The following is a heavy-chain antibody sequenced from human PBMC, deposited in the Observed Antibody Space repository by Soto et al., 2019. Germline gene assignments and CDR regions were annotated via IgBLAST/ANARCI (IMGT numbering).Heavy chain of an antibody. CDR1: GFTFSSYA. J-gene: IGHJ6*02. CDR3: ARERASVVYYDFWSGYNMDV. D-gene: IGHD3-3*01. Sequence: GGSLRLSCAASGFTFSSYAMHWVRQAPGKGLGWVAVISYDGSNKYYADSVKGRFTISRDNSKNTLYLQMNSLRAEDTAVYYCARERASVVYYDFWSGYNMDVWGQGTTVTVSS. V-gene: IGHV3-30-3*01. CDR2: ISYDGSNK.